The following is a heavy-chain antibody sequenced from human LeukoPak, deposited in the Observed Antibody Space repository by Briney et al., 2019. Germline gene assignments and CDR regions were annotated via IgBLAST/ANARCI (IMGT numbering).Heavy chain of an antibody. CDR2: IYSGGNT. V-gene: IGHV3-53*01. D-gene: IGHD4-17*01. CDR1: GFTVSSNH. CDR3: ATAENTVTTPFCPFDY. J-gene: IGHJ4*02. Sequence: GGSLRLSCAASGFTVSSNHMTWVRQAPGKGLECVSVIYSGGNTYYADSVKGRFTISRDNSKNTLYLQMNSLRADDAAVYYCATAENTVTTPFCPFDYWGQGTLVTVSS.